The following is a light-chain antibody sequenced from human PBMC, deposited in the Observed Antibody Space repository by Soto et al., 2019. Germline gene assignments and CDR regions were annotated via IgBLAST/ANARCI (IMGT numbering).Light chain of an antibody. CDR2: DAS. Sequence: EIVLTQSPATLSLSPGERATLSCRASQSVRNYLAWYQQKPGQAPRLLIYDASNRATGIPARFSGSGSGTDFNLTISSLEPEDFAVYYCQPRYNLYGFGQGTRLEIK. V-gene: IGKV3-11*01. CDR1: QSVRNY. J-gene: IGKJ2*03. CDR3: QPRYNLYG.